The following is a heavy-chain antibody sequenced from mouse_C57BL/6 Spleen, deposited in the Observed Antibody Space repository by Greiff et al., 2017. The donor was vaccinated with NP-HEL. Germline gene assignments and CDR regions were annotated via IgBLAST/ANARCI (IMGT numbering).Heavy chain of an antibody. J-gene: IGHJ3*01. Sequence: QVQLQQPGAELVKPGASVKMSCKASGYTFTSYWITWVKQRPGQGLEWIGDIYPGSGSTNYNEKFKSKATLTVDTSSSTAYMQLSILTSEDSAVYYCARGPYGNYEAWFAYWGQGTLVTVSA. CDR3: ARGPYGNYEAWFAY. CDR2: IYPGSGST. CDR1: GYTFTSYW. V-gene: IGHV1-55*01. D-gene: IGHD2-1*01.